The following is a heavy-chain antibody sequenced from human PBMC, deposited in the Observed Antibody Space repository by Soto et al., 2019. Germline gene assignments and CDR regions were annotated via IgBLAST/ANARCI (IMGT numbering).Heavy chain of an antibody. D-gene: IGHD1-1*01. CDR3: AMRLAGSPRFFDS. CDR2: IFYTGVT. J-gene: IGHJ4*02. Sequence: QVQLQESGPGLVKPSETLSLTCTVSGGSVNNGSYYWNWIRQTQGKPLEWIGFIFYTGVTNYSPSLRSRVPISLDKSKNQFSLKLASVTAADTAVYYCAMRLAGSPRFFDSWGQGVQVTVSS. CDR1: GGSVNNGSYY. V-gene: IGHV4-61*01.